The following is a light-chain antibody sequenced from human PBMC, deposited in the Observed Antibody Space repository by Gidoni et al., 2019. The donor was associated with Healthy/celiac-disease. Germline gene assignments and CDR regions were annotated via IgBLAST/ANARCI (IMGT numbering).Light chain of an antibody. CDR1: QSISSY. CDR3: QQSYSTPGVT. CDR2: AAS. J-gene: IGKJ5*01. Sequence: DIQLTQSPSSLSASVGARVTITCRASQSISSYLNWYQQKPGKASKLLIYAASSLQSGVPSRCSGSRSGTDFTLTISSLQPEDFATYYCQQSYSTPGVTFGQGTRLEIK. V-gene: IGKV1-39*01.